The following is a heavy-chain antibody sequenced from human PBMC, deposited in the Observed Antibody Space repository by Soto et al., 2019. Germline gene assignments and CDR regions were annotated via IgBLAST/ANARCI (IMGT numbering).Heavy chain of an antibody. J-gene: IGHJ4*02. D-gene: IGHD1-26*01. CDR1: GFSLHISGVG. CDR2: IYWDDDK. V-gene: IGHV2-5*02. CDR3: AYRALYSGSYWDGGYFDS. Sequence: QITLRESGPTRVRPTQTLSLTCSYSGFSLHISGVGVGWIRQPPGKALEWLAIIYWDDDKRYSPSLKSRLSITKDTSENQVVLTMTNMDPVDTATYYCAYRALYSGSYWDGGYFDSWGQGTLITVSS.